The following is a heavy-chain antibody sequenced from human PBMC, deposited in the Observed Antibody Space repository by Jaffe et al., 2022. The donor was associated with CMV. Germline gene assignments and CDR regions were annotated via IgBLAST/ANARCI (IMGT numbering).Heavy chain of an antibody. D-gene: IGHD3-16*01. CDR2: ITYNSGGL. Sequence: VQLVESGGGLVQPGRSLTLTCAGSGFRFGDYAMHWVRQAPGKGLESVASITYNSGGLSYAESVRGRFTISRGATYLYLQMDSLRREDTALYFCAKGLGGYRHVALDIWGPGTMVTVSS. J-gene: IGHJ3*02. CDR1: GFRFGDYA. V-gene: IGHV3-9*01. CDR3: AKGLGGYRHVALDI.